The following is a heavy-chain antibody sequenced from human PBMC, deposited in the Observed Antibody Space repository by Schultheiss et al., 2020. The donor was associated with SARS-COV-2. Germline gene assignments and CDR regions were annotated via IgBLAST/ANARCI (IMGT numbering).Heavy chain of an antibody. CDR3: ARAAVILWFRMDV. CDR2: IYSGGST. CDR1: GFTFSSYA. Sequence: GESLKISCTASGFTFSSYAMSWVRQAPGKGLEWVSVIYSGGSTYYADSVKGRFTISRDNSKNTLYLQMNSLRAEDTAVYYCARAAVILWFRMDVWGQGTTVTVSS. V-gene: IGHV3-53*01. J-gene: IGHJ6*02. D-gene: IGHD3-10*01.